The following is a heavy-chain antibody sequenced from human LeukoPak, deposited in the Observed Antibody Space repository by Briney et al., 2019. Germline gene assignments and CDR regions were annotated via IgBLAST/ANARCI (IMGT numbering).Heavy chain of an antibody. CDR1: GGSISSSSYY. J-gene: IGHJ5*02. D-gene: IGHD6-13*01. V-gene: IGHV4-39*01. Sequence: PSETLSLTCTVSGGSISSSSYYWGWIRQPPGKGLEWIGSIYYSGSTYYNPSLKSRVTISVDTSKNQFSLKLSSVTAADTAVYYCARIAAARTNWFDPWGQGTLVTVSS. CDR3: ARIAAARTNWFDP. CDR2: IYYSGST.